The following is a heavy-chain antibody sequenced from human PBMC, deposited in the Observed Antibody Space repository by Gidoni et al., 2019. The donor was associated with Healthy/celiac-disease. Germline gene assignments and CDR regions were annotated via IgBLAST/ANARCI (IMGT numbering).Heavy chain of an antibody. CDR3: ARAGMGIVGWFDP. CDR1: GGTFSSYA. J-gene: IGHJ5*02. Sequence: VQLVQSGAEVTKPGSSVTVSCKPSGGTFSSYAISWVRQAPGQGLEWMGGIIPIFGTANDAQKFQGRVTITADKSTSTAYMELSSLRSEDTAVYYCARAGMGIVGWFDPWGQGTLVTVSS. V-gene: IGHV1-69*06. CDR2: IIPIFGTA. D-gene: IGHD3-22*01.